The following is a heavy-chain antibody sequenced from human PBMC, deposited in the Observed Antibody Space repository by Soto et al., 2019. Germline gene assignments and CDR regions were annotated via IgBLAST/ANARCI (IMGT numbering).Heavy chain of an antibody. CDR1: GFTFSNYG. D-gene: IGHD3-22*01. J-gene: IGHJ4*02. V-gene: IGHV3-23*01. Sequence: EVQLLESGGGLVQPGGSLRLSCAASGFTFSNYGMSWVRQAPGKGLEWVSAISGSGADTNYADSVKGRFTISRDNSKITLFLQMNSLRAEATAVYYCAKGSPDSSGYHFFFDYWGQGTLVTVSS. CDR2: ISGSGADT. CDR3: AKGSPDSSGYHFFFDY.